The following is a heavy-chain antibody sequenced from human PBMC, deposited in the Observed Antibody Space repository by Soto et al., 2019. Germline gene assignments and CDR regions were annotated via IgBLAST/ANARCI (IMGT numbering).Heavy chain of an antibody. CDR3: ARDNRELPPSYYFDY. D-gene: IGHD1-26*01. CDR2: ISAYNGNT. V-gene: IGHV1-18*01. CDR1: GYTFTSYG. Sequence: ASVKVSCKASGYTFTSYGIIWVRQAPGQGLEWMGWISAYNGNTNYAQKLQGRVTMTTDTSTSTAYMELRSLRSDDTAVYYCARDNRELPPSYYFDYWGQGTLVTVSS. J-gene: IGHJ4*02.